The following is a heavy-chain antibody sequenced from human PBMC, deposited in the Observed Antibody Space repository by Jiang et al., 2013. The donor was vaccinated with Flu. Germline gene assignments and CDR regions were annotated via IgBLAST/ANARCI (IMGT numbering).Heavy chain of an antibody. CDR2: INTNTGNP. D-gene: IGHD2-2*01. V-gene: IGHV7-4-1*02. CDR3: ARAGYIGSTSAIYY. CDR1: GYTFTSYA. J-gene: IGHJ4*02. Sequence: KASGYTFTSYAMNWVRQAPGQGLGWMGWINTNTGNPTYAQGFTGRFVFSLDTSVSTAYLQISSLKAEDTAVYYCARAGYIGSTSAIYYWGQGTLVTVSS.